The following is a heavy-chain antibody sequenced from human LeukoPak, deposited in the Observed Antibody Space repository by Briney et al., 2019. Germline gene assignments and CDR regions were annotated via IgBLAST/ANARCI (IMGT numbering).Heavy chain of an antibody. D-gene: IGHD5-24*01. CDR1: GFSFRNYA. Sequence: GGSLRLSCATSGFSFRNYAVTWVRQAPGQGLEWVSTISGSVGSTYYADSVRGRFTISKDHSKNTVYLQMNSLRADDTAVYYCAKSRREGYNLHDPFDVWGQGTMVTVSS. CDR2: ISGSVGST. CDR3: AKSRREGYNLHDPFDV. J-gene: IGHJ3*01. V-gene: IGHV3-23*01.